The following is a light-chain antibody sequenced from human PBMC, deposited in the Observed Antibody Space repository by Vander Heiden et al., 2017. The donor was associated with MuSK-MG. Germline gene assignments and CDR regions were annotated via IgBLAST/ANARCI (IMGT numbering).Light chain of an antibody. CDR1: QGISSA. Sequence: AIQFTQSPSSLSASVGDRVTITCRASQGISSALAWYQQKLGKPPKLLIYDASTLESGVPSRFTGCGSGADFTLTIISLQPEDIAAYYCLQFRSYAVTFGQGTQVEIK. J-gene: IGKJ5*01. V-gene: IGKV1-13*02. CDR2: DAS. CDR3: LQFRSYAVT.